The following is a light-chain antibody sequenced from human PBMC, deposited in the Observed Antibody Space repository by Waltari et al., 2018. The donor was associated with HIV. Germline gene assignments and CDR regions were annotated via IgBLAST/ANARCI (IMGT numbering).Light chain of an antibody. CDR2: AAS. Sequence: DIQLTQSPSSESASVGDSVTLTCRASQDVSTWLAWYQQKPGNAPKLLIYAASRLQTGVPSRFSGRGSGTDFTLTINSLQPEDFATYYCQQADSFPFTFGQGTRLEIK. J-gene: IGKJ5*01. V-gene: IGKV1-12*02. CDR1: QDVSTW. CDR3: QQADSFPFT.